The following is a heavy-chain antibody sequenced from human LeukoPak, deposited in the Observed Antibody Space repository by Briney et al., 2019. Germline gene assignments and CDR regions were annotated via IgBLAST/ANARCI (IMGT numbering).Heavy chain of an antibody. J-gene: IGHJ4*02. V-gene: IGHV1-69*02. CDR1: GGTFSSYT. CDR3: ARARPFYYDSSGYYYDLGY. Sequence: SVKVSCKASGGTFSSYTFTWVRQAPGQGLEWMGRIIPILAIADYAQKFQGRVTITADRSTSTAYMELSRLRTEDTAVYYCARARPFYYDSSGYYYDLGYWDQGTLVTVSS. D-gene: IGHD3-22*01. CDR2: IIPILAIA.